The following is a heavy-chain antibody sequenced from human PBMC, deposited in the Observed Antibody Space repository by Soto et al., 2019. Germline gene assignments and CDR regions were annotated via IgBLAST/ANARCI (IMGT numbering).Heavy chain of an antibody. CDR2: IIPIFGTA. Sequence: SVKVSCKASGGTFSSYAISWVRQAPGQGLEWMGGIIPIFGTANYAQKFQGRVTITADKSTSTAYMELSSLRSEDTAVYYCARSRQVSGSYYNGRYYYYGMDVWGQGTMLTVSS. CDR1: GGTFSSYA. V-gene: IGHV1-69*06. J-gene: IGHJ6*02. D-gene: IGHD3-10*01. CDR3: ARSRQVSGSYYNGRYYYYGMDV.